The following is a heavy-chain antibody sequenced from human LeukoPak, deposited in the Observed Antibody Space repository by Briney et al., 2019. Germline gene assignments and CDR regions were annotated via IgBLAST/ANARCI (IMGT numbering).Heavy chain of an antibody. D-gene: IGHD5-18*01. Sequence: GESLKISCKGFGNSFNTYWIGWVRQVPGKGLEWMGIIYPADSDTTYSPSFQGQVTISADKSINTAYLQWSSLKASDSAMYYCAIRGYGHYFDYWGQGTLVTASS. CDR2: IYPADSDT. J-gene: IGHJ4*02. CDR1: GNSFNTYW. CDR3: AIRGYGHYFDY. V-gene: IGHV5-51*01.